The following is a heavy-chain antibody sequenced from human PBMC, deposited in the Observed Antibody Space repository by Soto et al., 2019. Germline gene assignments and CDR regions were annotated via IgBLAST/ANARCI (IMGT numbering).Heavy chain of an antibody. CDR2: IYYSGST. V-gene: IGHV4-31*03. CDR1: GGSISSGGYY. CDR3: ARDPDSSGYYYGDAFDI. J-gene: IGHJ3*02. Sequence: SETLSLTCTVSGGSISSGGYYWSWIRQHPGKGLEWIGYIYYSGSTYYNPSLKSRVTISVDTSKNQFSLKLSSVTAAGTAVYYCARDPDSSGYYYGDAFDIWGQGTMVTVSS. D-gene: IGHD3-22*01.